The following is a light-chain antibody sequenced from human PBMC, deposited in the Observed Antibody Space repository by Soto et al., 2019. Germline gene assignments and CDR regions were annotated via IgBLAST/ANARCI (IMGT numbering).Light chain of an antibody. CDR1: SGSVTKSYS. V-gene: IGLV8-61*01. CDR2: STD. Sequence: QAVVTQEPSFSVSPGGTVTLTCGLNSGSVTKSYSPSWYQRTPGQAPRTVVYSTDIRSSGVPDRFSGSIVGNKAALTITGAQADDESDYYCVLYFSSGISMFGGGTKLTVL. CDR3: VLYFSSGISM. J-gene: IGLJ3*02.